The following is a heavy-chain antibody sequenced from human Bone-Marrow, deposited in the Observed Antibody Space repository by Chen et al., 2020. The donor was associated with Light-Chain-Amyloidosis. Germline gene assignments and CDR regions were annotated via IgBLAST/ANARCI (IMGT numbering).Heavy chain of an antibody. J-gene: IGHJ4*02. V-gene: IGHV5-51*01. CDR1: GYTFPNYW. CDR2: IYPDDSDG. CDR3: ARRRDGYNFDY. Sequence: EVQLDHSGPEVKKTGESLRISCKGSGYTFPNYWIGWVRQTPGKGLEWMGVIYPDDSDGRYRPSFEGQVTIWADKSSNTAYLQWRSLKASDNAMYYCARRRDGYNFDYWGQGTLVTVSS. D-gene: IGHD5-12*01.